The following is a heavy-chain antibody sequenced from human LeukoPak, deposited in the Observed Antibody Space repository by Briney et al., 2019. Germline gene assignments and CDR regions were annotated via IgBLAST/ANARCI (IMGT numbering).Heavy chain of an antibody. CDR3: AGDQTSFSVFTPGY. CDR2: ISAHNENI. Sequence: GASVKVSCKTSGYNFSNFGLSWVRQAPGQGLEWLGWISAHNENIHYAQNLQDRLTMTTDTSTSTAYMELRSLRSDDTAVYYCAGDQTSFSVFTPGYWGQGTLVSVSS. CDR1: GYNFSNFG. D-gene: IGHD1-14*01. J-gene: IGHJ4*02. V-gene: IGHV1-18*04.